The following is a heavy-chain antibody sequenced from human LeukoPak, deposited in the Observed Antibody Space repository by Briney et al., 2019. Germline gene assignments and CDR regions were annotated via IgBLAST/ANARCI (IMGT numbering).Heavy chain of an antibody. CDR3: AKDLSGSSHNWFDP. D-gene: IGHD3-10*01. Sequence: PGGSLRLSCVASGFXFSSYAMSWVRQAPGKGLEWVSDISGYGGSTYYADSVKGRFTISRDNSKNTLYLQINRLRAEDTAVYYCAKDLSGSSHNWFDPWGQGTLVTVSS. J-gene: IGHJ5*02. V-gene: IGHV3-23*01. CDR1: GFXFSSYA. CDR2: ISGYGGST.